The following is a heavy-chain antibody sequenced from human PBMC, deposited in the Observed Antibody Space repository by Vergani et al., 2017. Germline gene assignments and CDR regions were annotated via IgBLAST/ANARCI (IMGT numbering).Heavy chain of an antibody. CDR1: GFTFSSYG. Sequence: QVQLVESGGGVVQPGRSLRLSCAASGFTFSSYGMHWVRQAPGKGLEWVAVISYDGSNKYYADSVKGRFTISRDNSKNTLYLQMNSLRAEETAVYYCAKDKSQQLVRYYFDYWGQGTLVTVSS. V-gene: IGHV3-30*18. J-gene: IGHJ4*02. CDR3: AKDKSQQLVRYYFDY. CDR2: ISYDGSNK. D-gene: IGHD6-13*01.